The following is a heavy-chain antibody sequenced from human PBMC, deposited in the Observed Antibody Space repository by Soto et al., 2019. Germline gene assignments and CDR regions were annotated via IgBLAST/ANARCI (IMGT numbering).Heavy chain of an antibody. V-gene: IGHV3-23*01. CDR1: GFTLANYA. J-gene: IGHJ1*01. Sequence: EVQLLESGGGLVQPGGSLRLSCVASGFTLANYAMGWVRQAPGKGLEWISVISGSDSITKYADSVKGRFTISRDLSKNTLFLQMSSLRTYDTAVYYCAKMLAVAEYFEDWGQGTLVTVSS. CDR2: ISGSDSIT. CDR3: AKMLAVAEYFED. D-gene: IGHD6-19*01.